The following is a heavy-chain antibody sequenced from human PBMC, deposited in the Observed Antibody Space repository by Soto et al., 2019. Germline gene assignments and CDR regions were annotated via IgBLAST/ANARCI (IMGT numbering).Heavy chain of an antibody. CDR1: GGTFSSYA. D-gene: IGHD6-13*01. V-gene: IGHV1-69*06. CDR2: IIPIFGTA. Sequence: QVQLVQAGAEVKKPGSSVKVSCKASGGTFSSYAISWVRQAPGQGLEWMGGIIPIFGTANYAQKFQGRVTITADKSTSTAYMELRSLRSEDTAVYYCARDIAAAGHYYGMDVWGQGTTVTVSS. J-gene: IGHJ6*02. CDR3: ARDIAAAGHYYGMDV.